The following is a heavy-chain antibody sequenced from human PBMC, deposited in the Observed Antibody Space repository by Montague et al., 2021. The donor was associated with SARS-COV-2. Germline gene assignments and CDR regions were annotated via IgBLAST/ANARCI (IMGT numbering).Heavy chain of an antibody. CDR2: IHHGGST. J-gene: IGHJ6*03. Sequence: SETLSLTCAVHGGSFNTYSWNWIRQPPGKGLEWIGEIHHGGSTNYNPSLKSRVTISADTSKNQFSLKLTSVAAADTAVYYCARLGDGVVPSPILGVGPYYSYYYMDFWGKGTTVTVSS. V-gene: IGHV4-34*01. CDR1: GGSFNTYS. D-gene: IGHD3-10*01. CDR3: ARLGDGVVPSPILGVGPYYSYYYMDF.